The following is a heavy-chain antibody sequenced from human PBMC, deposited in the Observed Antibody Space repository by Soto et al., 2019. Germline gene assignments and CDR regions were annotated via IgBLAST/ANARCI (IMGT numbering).Heavy chain of an antibody. J-gene: IGHJ4*02. CDR1: GFTFSNYG. D-gene: IGHD1-1*01. Sequence: QVQLVESGGGVVQPGRSLRLSCAASGFTFSNYGMHWVRQAPGKGLEWVAVIWHDGSHKYYVDSVKGRFTISRDNSKNTLYLQMNSLRAEDTAVYYCTRDINSYYFDCWGQGTLVTVSS. V-gene: IGHV3-33*01. CDR2: IWHDGSHK. CDR3: TRDINSYYFDC.